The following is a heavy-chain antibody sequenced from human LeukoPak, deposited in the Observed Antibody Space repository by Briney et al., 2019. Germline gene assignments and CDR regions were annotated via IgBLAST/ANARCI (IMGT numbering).Heavy chain of an antibody. J-gene: IGHJ5*02. Sequence: PSETLSLTCTVSGYSISSGYYWGWIRQPPGKGLEWIGSMYHSGSTYYNPSLKSRVTISVDTSKNQFSLKLSSVTAADTAVYYCARVPGPNWFDPWGQGTLVTVSS. CDR2: MYHSGST. CDR1: GYSISSGYY. CDR3: ARVPGPNWFDP. V-gene: IGHV4-38-2*02.